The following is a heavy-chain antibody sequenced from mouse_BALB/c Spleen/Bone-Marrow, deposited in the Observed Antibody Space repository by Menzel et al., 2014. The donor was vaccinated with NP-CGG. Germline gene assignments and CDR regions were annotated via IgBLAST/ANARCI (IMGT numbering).Heavy chain of an antibody. CDR1: GFNIKDTY. V-gene: IGHV14-3*02. J-gene: IGHJ3*01. D-gene: IGHD2-9*01. Sequence: EVKLQESGAELVKPGASVKLSCTASGFNIKDTYMHWVKQRPEQGLEWIGRTDPANGNTKYDPKFQGKATITADTSSNTAYLQLSSLPSEDTAVYYCTTYYGSRFTYWGQGTLVTVSA. CDR2: TDPANGNT. CDR3: TTYYGSRFTY.